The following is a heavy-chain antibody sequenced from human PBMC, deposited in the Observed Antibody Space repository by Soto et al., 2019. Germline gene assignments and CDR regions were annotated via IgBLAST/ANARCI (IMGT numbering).Heavy chain of an antibody. V-gene: IGHV3-48*02. J-gene: IGHJ5*02. D-gene: IGHD6-13*01. CDR2: ITSSSTTI. CDR3: ARDNGIAGSFDP. CDR1: GFTFSTYS. Sequence: GGSLRLSCAASGFTFSTYSMNWVRQAPGKGLEWISYITSSSTTIFYADSVKGRFTISRDNAKNSLYLQMNSLSDEDTSVYYCARDNGIAGSFDPWGQGTLVTVSS.